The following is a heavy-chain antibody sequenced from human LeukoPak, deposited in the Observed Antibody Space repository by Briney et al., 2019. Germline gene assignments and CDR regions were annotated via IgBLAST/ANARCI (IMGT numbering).Heavy chain of an antibody. V-gene: IGHV1-18*01. CDR1: GYTFTGYG. CDR2: ISAYNGNT. D-gene: IGHD5-18*01. J-gene: IGHJ4*02. CDR3: ARGYLSYSYGSYFDY. Sequence: ASVKVSCKASGYTFTGYGISWVRQAPGQGLEWMGWISAYNGNTNYAQKFQGRVTMTTDTSTSTAYMELRSLRSDETAVYYCARGYLSYSYGSYFDYWGQGTLVTVSS.